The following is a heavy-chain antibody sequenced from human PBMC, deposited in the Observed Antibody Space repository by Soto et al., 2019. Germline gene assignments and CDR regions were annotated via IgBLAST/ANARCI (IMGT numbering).Heavy chain of an antibody. J-gene: IGHJ5*02. Sequence: SETLSLTCTVSGGSISSYYWSWIRQPPGKGLEWIGYIYYSGSTNYNPSLKSRVTISVDTSKNQFSLKLSSVTAADTAVYYCARAGESGSFLFDPWGQGTLVTVSS. CDR1: GGSISSYY. V-gene: IGHV4-59*01. CDR2: IYYSGST. D-gene: IGHD2-15*01. CDR3: ARAGESGSFLFDP.